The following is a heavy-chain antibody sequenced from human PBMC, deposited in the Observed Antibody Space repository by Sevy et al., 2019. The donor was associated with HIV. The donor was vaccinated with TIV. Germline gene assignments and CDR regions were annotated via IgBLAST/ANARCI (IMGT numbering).Heavy chain of an antibody. CDR3: AGENAWGRGYS. J-gene: IGHJ4*02. Sequence: SETLSLTCTVSGGSITSLYWNWIQQPPGKGLEWIANIYYNGHNNYHPSLKSRVTLSLDTSKNQFSLRLSSVTAADTAMYYCAGENAWGRGYSWGQGTLVTVSS. CDR1: GGSITSLY. CDR2: IYYNGHN. D-gene: IGHD1-26*01. V-gene: IGHV4-59*08.